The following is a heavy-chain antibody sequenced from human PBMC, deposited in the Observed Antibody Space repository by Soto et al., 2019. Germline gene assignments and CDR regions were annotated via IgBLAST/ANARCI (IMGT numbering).Heavy chain of an antibody. CDR3: ASFVWHQLPTTDH. V-gene: IGHV1-8*01. J-gene: IGHJ4*02. CDR1: GYTFTNYE. CDR2: MSPSSGYT. Sequence: ASVKVSCEASGYTFTNYENNGVRQATGQGLEWMGWMSPSSGYTGYAQKFQGRVTMTWDTSISTAYMKLSSLTSADTAAYSCASFVWHQLPTTDHWGRGGVVTV. D-gene: IGHD1-26*01.